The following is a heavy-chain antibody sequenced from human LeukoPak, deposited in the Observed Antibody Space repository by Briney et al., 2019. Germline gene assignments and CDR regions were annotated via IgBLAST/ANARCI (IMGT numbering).Heavy chain of an antibody. CDR2: ISGSGGST. Sequence: TGGSLRLSCAASGFTFSSYAMSWVRQAPGKGLEWVSAISGSGGSTYYADSVKGRFTISRDNSKNTLYLQMNSLRAEDTAVYYCANSATTYYDILTGYFVSWFDPWGQGTLVTVSS. V-gene: IGHV3-23*01. D-gene: IGHD3-9*01. CDR3: ANSATTYYDILTGYFVSWFDP. CDR1: GFTFSSYA. J-gene: IGHJ5*02.